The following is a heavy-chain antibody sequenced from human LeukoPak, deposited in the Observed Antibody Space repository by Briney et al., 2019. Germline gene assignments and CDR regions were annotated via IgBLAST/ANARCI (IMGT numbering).Heavy chain of an antibody. D-gene: IGHD1-26*01. CDR1: GYTFTSYY. Sequence: GASVKVSCKASGYTFTSYYMHWVRQAPGQGLEWMGIINPSGGSTSYAQKFQGRVTMTRDTSTSTVYMELSSLRSEDTAVYYCARGSPYWVGATSHFDYWGQGTLVTVSS. J-gene: IGHJ4*02. CDR2: INPSGGST. V-gene: IGHV1-46*01. CDR3: ARGSPYWVGATSHFDY.